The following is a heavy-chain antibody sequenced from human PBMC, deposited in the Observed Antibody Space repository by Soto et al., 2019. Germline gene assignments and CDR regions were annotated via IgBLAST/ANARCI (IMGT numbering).Heavy chain of an antibody. CDR3: TRDASRDSSARGWFDP. J-gene: IGHJ5*02. CDR2: ISSNSAYI. CDR1: VFTYRTLP. V-gene: IGHV3-21*01. D-gene: IGHD6-13*01. Sequence: GRCLRLACSASVFTYRTLPMNGVRQATVPGLEWVSTISSNSAYIYYTDALRGRFTISRDNAKNSLHLQMNSLRAEDTAVYYGTRDASRDSSARGWFDPWGPGTWVTVSA.